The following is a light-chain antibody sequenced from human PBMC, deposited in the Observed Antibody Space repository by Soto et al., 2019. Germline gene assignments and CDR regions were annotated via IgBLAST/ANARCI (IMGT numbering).Light chain of an antibody. CDR1: QGISNY. Sequence: DIQMTQSPSSLSASVGDRVTITCRASQGISNYLAWYQQKPGKVPKLLIYAASNLQSGVPSRFSGSGSGTDFTLTITRLQPEDFATYYCQQANSFPFTFGPGTKVDIK. CDR3: QQANSFPFT. V-gene: IGKV1-12*01. J-gene: IGKJ3*01. CDR2: AAS.